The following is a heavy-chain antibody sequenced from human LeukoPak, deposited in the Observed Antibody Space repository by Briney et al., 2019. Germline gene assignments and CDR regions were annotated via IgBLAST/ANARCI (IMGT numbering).Heavy chain of an antibody. CDR2: IIPFFGTP. J-gene: IGHJ5*02. CDR3: ARAAGFNYDGEKWFDP. CDR1: GATFSDYA. Sequence: SVKVSCKASGATFSDYAINWVRQGPGQGLEWMGGIIPFFGTPNYAQKFQGRLTVTTGESASTAYMKFSSLKSEDTALYFCARAAGFNYDGEKWFDPWGQGTLVTVSS. D-gene: IGHD3-16*01. V-gene: IGHV1-69*05.